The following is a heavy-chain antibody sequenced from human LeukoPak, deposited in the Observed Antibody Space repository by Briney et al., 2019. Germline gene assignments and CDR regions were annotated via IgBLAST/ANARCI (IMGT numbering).Heavy chain of an antibody. J-gene: IGHJ4*02. V-gene: IGHV3-23*01. CDR3: AKAIRTSGYYVDY. Sequence: GGSLRLSCAASGFTFSSYAMSWVRQAPGRGLEWVSSISGSDGNTYYADSVKGRFTISRDNSKNTLYLQMNSLRAEDTAVYYCAKAIRTSGYYVDYWGQGTLVTVSS. CDR1: GFTFSSYA. CDR2: ISGSDGNT. D-gene: IGHD3-22*01.